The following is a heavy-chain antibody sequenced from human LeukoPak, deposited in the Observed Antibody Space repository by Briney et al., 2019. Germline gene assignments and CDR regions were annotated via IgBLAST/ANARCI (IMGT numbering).Heavy chain of an antibody. Sequence: SETLSLTCTVSGGSISSYYWSWIRQPPGMGLEWIGYIYYSGSTNYNPSLKSRVTISVDTSKNQFSLKLSSVTAADTAVYYCARASIFGVVIFDYWGQGTLVTVSS. J-gene: IGHJ4*02. D-gene: IGHD3-3*01. CDR2: IYYSGST. CDR1: GGSISSYY. CDR3: ARASIFGVVIFDY. V-gene: IGHV4-59*01.